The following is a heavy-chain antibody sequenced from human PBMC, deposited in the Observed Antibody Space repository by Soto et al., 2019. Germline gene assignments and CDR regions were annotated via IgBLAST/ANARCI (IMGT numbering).Heavy chain of an antibody. V-gene: IGHV3-48*01. CDR2: ISSSSSTI. CDR3: ARRGYSGSSSYYSYGMDV. D-gene: IGHD6-6*01. CDR1: GFTFSSYS. Sequence: EVQLVESGGGLVQPGGSLRLSCAASGFTFSSYSMNWVRQAPGKGLEWVSYISSSSSTIKYADSVKGRFTISRDKAKNSLYLQMNSLRAEDTAVYYCARRGYSGSSSYYSYGMDVWGQGTTVTVSS. J-gene: IGHJ6*02.